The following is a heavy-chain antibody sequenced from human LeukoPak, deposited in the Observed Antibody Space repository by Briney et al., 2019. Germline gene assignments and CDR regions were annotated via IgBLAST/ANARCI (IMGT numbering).Heavy chain of an antibody. CDR1: GFTVSSNY. Sequence: GGSLRLSCAASGFTVSSNYMSWVRQAPGKGLEWVSVIYSGGSTYYADSVKGRFTISRDNSKNTLYLQMNSLRAEDTAVYYCARERTTSTVFDCWGQGTLVTVSS. CDR3: ARERTTSTVFDC. D-gene: IGHD4-17*01. J-gene: IGHJ4*02. V-gene: IGHV3-66*01. CDR2: IYSGGST.